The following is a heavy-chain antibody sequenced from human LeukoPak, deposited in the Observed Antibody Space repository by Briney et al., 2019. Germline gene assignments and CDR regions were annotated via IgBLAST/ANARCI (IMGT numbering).Heavy chain of an antibody. Sequence: GSSLKVSCKASGYTFTNDNINWVRQSTGHGLEWMGWISALNGNSNSAEQLQDRFTMPTDTSTSTAYMELRSLRSDATAMYYCARGKDGLGYFFDSWGQGTLVIVSS. V-gene: IGHV1-18*01. D-gene: IGHD5-24*01. CDR2: ISALNGNS. J-gene: IGHJ4*02. CDR1: GYTFTNDN. CDR3: ARGKDGLGYFFDS.